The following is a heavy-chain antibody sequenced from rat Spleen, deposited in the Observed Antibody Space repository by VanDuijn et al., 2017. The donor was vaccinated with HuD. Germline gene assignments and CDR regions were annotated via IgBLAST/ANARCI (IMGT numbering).Heavy chain of an antibody. CDR3: TRGGIRGDY. CDR2: ISPSGGST. CDR1: GFTFSNYG. D-gene: IGHD4-1*01. V-gene: IGHV5-19*01. Sequence: EVQLVESGGGLVQPGRSLKLSCVASGFTFSNYGMHWIRQAPTKGLEWVASISPSGGSTYYRDSVKGRLTISRDNAKSTLYLQMNSLRSEDTATYYCTRGGIRGDYWGQGVMVTVSS. J-gene: IGHJ2*01.